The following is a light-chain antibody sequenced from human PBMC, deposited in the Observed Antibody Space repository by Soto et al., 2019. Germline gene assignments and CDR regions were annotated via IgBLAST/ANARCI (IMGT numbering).Light chain of an antibody. CDR2: DVS. CDR1: SSDVGGYNY. Sequence: QSALTQAASVSGSPGQSITISCTGTSSDVGGYNYVSWYQQHPGKAPKLMIYDVSNRPSGVSNRFSGSKSGNTASLTISGPQPEDEADYYCSSYTSSRSHVVFGGGTKLTVL. V-gene: IGLV2-14*01. CDR3: SSYTSSRSHVV. J-gene: IGLJ2*01.